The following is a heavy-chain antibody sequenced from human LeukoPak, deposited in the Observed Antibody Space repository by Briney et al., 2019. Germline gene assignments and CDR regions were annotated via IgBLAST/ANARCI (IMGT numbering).Heavy chain of an antibody. Sequence: SVRVSCKASGGTFSSYAISWVRQAPGQGLEWMGGIIPIFGTANYAQKFQGRVTITADESTSTAYMELSSLRSEDTAVYYCARGPGMVRGVRFDYWGQGTLVTVSS. CDR3: ARGPGMVRGVRFDY. V-gene: IGHV1-69*01. J-gene: IGHJ4*02. CDR2: IIPIFGTA. D-gene: IGHD3-10*01. CDR1: GGTFSSYA.